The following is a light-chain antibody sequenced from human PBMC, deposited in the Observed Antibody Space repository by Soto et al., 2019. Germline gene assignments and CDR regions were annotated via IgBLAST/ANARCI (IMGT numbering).Light chain of an antibody. Sequence: DIQMTQSPSTLSASVGDRVTITCRASQSISSWLAWYQQKPGKAPKLLIYDASSLESGVPSRFSGSGSATEFTLTISSLQPDDFATYYCQQYDNLPLTFGGGTKVEIK. V-gene: IGKV1-5*01. J-gene: IGKJ4*01. CDR2: DAS. CDR1: QSISSW. CDR3: QQYDNLPLT.